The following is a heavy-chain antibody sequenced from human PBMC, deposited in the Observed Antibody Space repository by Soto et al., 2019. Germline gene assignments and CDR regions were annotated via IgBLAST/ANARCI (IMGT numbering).Heavy chain of an antibody. CDR2: ISFDGKNK. Sequence: GGSLRLSCAASGFTFSDYAMHWVRQAPGKGLEWVTVISFDGKNKYYADSVKGRFTISRDDSKNTLYLQMNSLRAEDTAVYYCAKRGSGSYFDYWGQGTLVTVSS. J-gene: IGHJ4*02. V-gene: IGHV3-30-3*02. CDR1: GFTFSDYA. D-gene: IGHD3-10*01. CDR3: AKRGSGSYFDY.